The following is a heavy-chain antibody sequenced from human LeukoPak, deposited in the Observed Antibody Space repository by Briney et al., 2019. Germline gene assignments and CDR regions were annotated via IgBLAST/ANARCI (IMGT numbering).Heavy chain of an antibody. CDR2: IYYSGST. Sequence: SETLSLTCTVSGGSISSSSYYWGWIRQPPGKGLEWIGSIYYSGSTYYNPSLKSRVTISVDTSKNQFSLELSSVTAADTAVYYCARDARSGSGSYYYRPAGRFYVGSPYFDYWGQGTLVTVSS. V-gene: IGHV4-39*02. J-gene: IGHJ4*02. CDR3: ARDARSGSGSYYYRPAGRFYVGSPYFDY. CDR1: GGSISSSSYY. D-gene: IGHD3-10*01.